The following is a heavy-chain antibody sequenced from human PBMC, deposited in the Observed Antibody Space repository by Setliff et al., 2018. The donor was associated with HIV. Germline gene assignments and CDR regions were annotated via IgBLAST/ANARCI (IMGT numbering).Heavy chain of an antibody. J-gene: IGHJ6*03. V-gene: IGHV3-30*02. CDR1: GFSFKDCA. D-gene: IGHD5-12*01. Sequence: PGGSLRLSCVASGFSFKDCAMHWVRQAPGKGLEWVAFIRSDETNKYYSDSVKGRFTISRDTSKNTLFLQINSLRPEDTAVYYCARISVASRYNSDMDVWGKGTTVTVSS. CDR2: IRSDETNK. CDR3: ARISVASRYNSDMDV.